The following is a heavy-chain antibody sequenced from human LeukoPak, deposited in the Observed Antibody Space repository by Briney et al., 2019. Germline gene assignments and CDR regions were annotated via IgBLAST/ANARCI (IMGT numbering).Heavy chain of an antibody. CDR2: MNPDSGNT. D-gene: IGHD2-2*01. Sequence: ASVKVSCKASGYTFTSYDINWVRQATGQGLEWMGWMNPDSGNTGYAQKLQGRVTMTTDTSTSTAYMELRSLRSDDTAVYYCARDRASSTSWFDPWGQGTLVTVSS. V-gene: IGHV1-8*01. CDR3: ARDRASSTSWFDP. CDR1: GYTFTSYD. J-gene: IGHJ5*02.